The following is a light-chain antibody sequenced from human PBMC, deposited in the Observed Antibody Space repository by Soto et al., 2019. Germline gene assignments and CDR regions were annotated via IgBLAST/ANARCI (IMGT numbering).Light chain of an antibody. Sequence: QSALTQPASVSGSPGQTFTISCTGTSSDVGAYHSVSWYQQHPGKAPKLIIFDVSNRPSGVSDRFSGSKSGNTAPLTISGLQAEDEADYYCTSFTDTGTVIFGGGTKVTVL. CDR3: TSFTDTGTVI. CDR2: DVS. CDR1: SSDVGAYHS. J-gene: IGLJ2*01. V-gene: IGLV2-14*03.